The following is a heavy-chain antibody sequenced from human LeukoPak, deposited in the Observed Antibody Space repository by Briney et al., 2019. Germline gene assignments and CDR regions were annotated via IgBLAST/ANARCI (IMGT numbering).Heavy chain of an antibody. CDR3: ARDPTTVTKGFDV. V-gene: IGHV4-59*11. D-gene: IGHD4-17*01. CDR1: DDSFSTHY. CDR2: ISSIWGT. J-gene: IGHJ3*01. Sequence: SETLSLTCSVSDDSFSTHYWSWIRHPPGKGLEWIGYISSIWGTNYNPPLKSRVTITVDTSKKQFSLKMTSVTAADPAVYYCARDPTTVTKGFDVWGQGTMVTVSS.